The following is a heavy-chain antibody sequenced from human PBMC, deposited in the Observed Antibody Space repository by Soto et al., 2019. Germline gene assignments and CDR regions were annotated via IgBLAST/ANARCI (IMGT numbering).Heavy chain of an antibody. J-gene: IGHJ5*02. Sequence: QLQLQESGSGLVKPSQTLSLTCAVSGGSISSGGYSWSWIRQPPGKGLEWIGYIYHSGSTYYNPSLKSRVTISVDRYKNQFSLKLSSVTAADTAVYYCARESRYGPLNWFDPWGQGTLVTVSS. CDR3: ARESRYGPLNWFDP. CDR1: GGSISSGGYS. CDR2: IYHSGST. V-gene: IGHV4-30-2*01. D-gene: IGHD5-12*01.